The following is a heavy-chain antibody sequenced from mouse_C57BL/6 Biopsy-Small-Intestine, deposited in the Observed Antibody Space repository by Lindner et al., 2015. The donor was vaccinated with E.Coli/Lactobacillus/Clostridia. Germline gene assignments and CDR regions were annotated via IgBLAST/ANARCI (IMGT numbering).Heavy chain of an antibody. J-gene: IGHJ4*01. Sequence: VQLQESGPELVKPGASVKISCKTSGYSFTDFNMNWVSQSNGKSLEWIGVINPNYGTTSYNQKFKGKATLTVDQSSSTAYMQLNSLTFEDSAVYYCALDGYYPMDYWGQGTSVTVSS. D-gene: IGHD2-3*01. CDR2: INPNYGTT. CDR1: GYSFTDFN. CDR3: ALDGYYPMDY. V-gene: IGHV1-39*01.